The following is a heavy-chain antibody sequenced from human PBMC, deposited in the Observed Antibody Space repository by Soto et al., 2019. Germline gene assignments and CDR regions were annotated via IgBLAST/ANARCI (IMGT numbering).Heavy chain of an antibody. CDR1: GFTFSSYA. V-gene: IGHV3-23*01. D-gene: IGHD2-15*01. Sequence: GGSLRLSCAASGFTFSSYAMSWVRQAPGKGLEWVSAISGSGGSTYYADSVKGRFTISRDNSKNTLYLQMNSLRAEDTAVYYCAKKGGYYYYYYMDVWGKGTTVTVSS. CDR3: AKKGGYYYYYYMDV. J-gene: IGHJ6*03. CDR2: ISGSGGST.